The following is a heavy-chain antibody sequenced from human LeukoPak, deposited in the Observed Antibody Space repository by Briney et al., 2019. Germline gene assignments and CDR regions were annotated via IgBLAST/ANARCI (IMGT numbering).Heavy chain of an antibody. J-gene: IGHJ4*02. D-gene: IGHD3-10*01. V-gene: IGHV3-48*03. Sequence: PGGSLRLSCAASGFTFSSYEMKWVRQAPGKGVERVSYISSSGSAIYYADSVKGRFPISRDNDKNFLSLQMNSLRHEDTAVYYCARGLGAIPHFDYWGQGTLVTVSS. CDR3: ARGLGAIPHFDY. CDR2: ISSSGSAI. CDR1: GFTFSSYE.